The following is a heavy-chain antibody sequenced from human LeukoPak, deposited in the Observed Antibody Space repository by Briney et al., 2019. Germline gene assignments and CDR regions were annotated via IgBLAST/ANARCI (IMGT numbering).Heavy chain of an antibody. D-gene: IGHD3-3*01. J-gene: IGHJ4*02. CDR2: IYSTGST. Sequence: PSETLSLTCTVSGGSINCGDYYWSWIRQPPGKGLEWIAYIYSTGSTYYNPSLKSRVIISVDTSKNQFFLRLSSVTAADTAVYYCARDKARDDFWSGDILNYWGQGTLVTVSS. CDR1: GGSINCGDYY. V-gene: IGHV4-30-4*08. CDR3: ARDKARDDFWSGDILNY.